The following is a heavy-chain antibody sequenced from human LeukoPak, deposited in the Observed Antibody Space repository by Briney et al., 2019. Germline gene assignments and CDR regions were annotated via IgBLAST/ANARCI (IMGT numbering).Heavy chain of an antibody. CDR3: AKDPYSSGWFHHFDY. D-gene: IGHD6-19*01. CDR1: GFTFSSYS. J-gene: IGHJ4*02. CDR2: ISSSSSTI. Sequence: GGSLRLSCAASGFTFSSYSMNWVRQAPGKGLECVSYISSSSSTIYYADSVKGRFTISRDNAKNSLYLQMNSLRAEDTAVYYCAKDPYSSGWFHHFDYWGQGTLVTVSS. V-gene: IGHV3-48*01.